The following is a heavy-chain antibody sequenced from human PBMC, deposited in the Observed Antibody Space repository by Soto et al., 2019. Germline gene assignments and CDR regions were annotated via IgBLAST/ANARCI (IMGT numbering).Heavy chain of an antibody. V-gene: IGHV4-59*02. CDR1: GGAVSSYY. CDR3: GRATTARARAVFDY. D-gene: IGHD6-6*01. CDR2: IYDSGST. J-gene: IGHJ4*02. Sequence: SETLSLTSSVSGGAVSSYYWSWIRQPPGGGVGWIGYIYDSGSTNYNPSLKSRVTIAVDTSKNQVYVKLGAVTAAGAAAWWGGRATTARARAVFDYWAKGALVTVSS.